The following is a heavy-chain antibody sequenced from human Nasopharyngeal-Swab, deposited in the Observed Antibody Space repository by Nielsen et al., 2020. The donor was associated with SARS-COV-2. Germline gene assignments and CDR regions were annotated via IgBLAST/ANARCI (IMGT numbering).Heavy chain of an antibody. Sequence: GESLKISCAASGFAFSNYAMNWVRQAPGKGLEWVSVISGSVGNTYYADSVKGRFTISRDNSKNTLYLQMNSLRAEDTAVYYCANTGGYSLGFDYWGQGTLVTVSS. CDR2: ISGSVGNT. CDR3: ANTGGYSLGFDY. V-gene: IGHV3-23*01. CDR1: GFAFSNYA. J-gene: IGHJ4*02. D-gene: IGHD5-18*01.